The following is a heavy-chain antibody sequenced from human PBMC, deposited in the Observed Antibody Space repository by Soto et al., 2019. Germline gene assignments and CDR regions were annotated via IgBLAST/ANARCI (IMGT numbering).Heavy chain of an antibody. CDR3: ARDVSRGDFFPPSWFDP. D-gene: IGHD3-3*01. J-gene: IGHJ5*02. Sequence: QVQLVQSGAEVKKPGSSVKVSCKASGGTFSSYAISWVRQAPGQGLEWMGGIIPIFGTANYAQKFQGRVTITADESTSTAYMELSSLRSEDTAVYYCARDVSRGDFFPPSWFDPWGQGTLVTVSS. CDR2: IIPIFGTA. V-gene: IGHV1-69*01. CDR1: GGTFSSYA.